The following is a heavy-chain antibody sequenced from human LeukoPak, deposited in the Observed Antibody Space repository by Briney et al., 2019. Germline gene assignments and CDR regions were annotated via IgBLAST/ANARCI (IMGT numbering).Heavy chain of an antibody. CDR1: GYSFTSYW. D-gene: IGHD3-22*01. CDR3: ARHSPYYYDSSGYYDY. CDR2: IDPSDSYT. V-gene: IGHV5-10-1*01. J-gene: IGHJ4*02. Sequence: GESLGISCKGSGYSFTSYWISWVRQLPGKGLEWVGRIDPSDSYTNYSPSFQGHVTISADKSISTAYLQWSSLKASDTAMYYCARHSPYYYDSSGYYDYWGQGTLVTVSS.